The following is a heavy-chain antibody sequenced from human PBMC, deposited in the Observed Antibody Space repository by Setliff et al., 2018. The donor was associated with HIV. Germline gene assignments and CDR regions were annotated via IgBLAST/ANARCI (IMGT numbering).Heavy chain of an antibody. Sequence: ASVKVSCKAFGYTFTGYYMHWVRQAPGQGLEWMGWINPKSGATNYTQNFQGRVTMSRDTSISTAYMELSRLKSDDTAVYYCATDDYNGDSFDNWGQGTLVTVSS. J-gene: IGHJ4*02. CDR1: GYTFTGYY. V-gene: IGHV1-2*02. D-gene: IGHD4-4*01. CDR2: INPKSGAT. CDR3: ATDDYNGDSFDN.